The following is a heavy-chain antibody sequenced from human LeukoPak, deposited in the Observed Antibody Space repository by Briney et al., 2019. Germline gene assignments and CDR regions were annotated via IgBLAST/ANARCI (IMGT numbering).Heavy chain of an antibody. CDR3: AKDSGGPGDGASYYFDY. V-gene: IGHV3-23*01. J-gene: IGHJ4*02. Sequence: GGSLRLSCAASGFTFSSYAMHWVRQAPGKGLEWVSAISGSGGSTYYADSVKGRFTISRDNSKNTLYLQMNSLRAEDTAVYYCAKDSGGPGDGASYYFDYWGQGTLVTVSS. CDR2: ISGSGGST. D-gene: IGHD3-10*01. CDR1: GFTFSSYA.